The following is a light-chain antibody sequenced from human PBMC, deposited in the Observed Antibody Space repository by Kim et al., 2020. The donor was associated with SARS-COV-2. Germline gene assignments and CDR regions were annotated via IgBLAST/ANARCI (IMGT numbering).Light chain of an antibody. Sequence: SVGDSVTITCRASQSISDWLAWYQQKPGRAPKLLIYRASRLDSGVPSRFSGSGSETEFSLTISSLQPDDFATYYCQQYRTYPPLTFGGGTKVDIK. V-gene: IGKV1-5*03. CDR1: QSISDW. J-gene: IGKJ4*01. CDR2: RAS. CDR3: QQYRTYPPLT.